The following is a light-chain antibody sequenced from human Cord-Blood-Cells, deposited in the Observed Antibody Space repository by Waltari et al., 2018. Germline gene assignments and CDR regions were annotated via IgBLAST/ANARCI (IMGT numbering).Light chain of an antibody. CDR2: LNSDGSH. V-gene: IGLV4-69*01. CDR3: QTWGTGIGV. Sequence: QLVLTQSPSASASLGASVKLTCTLSSGHSSYAIAWHQQQPEKGPRYLMKLNSDGSHSKGDGIPDRFSGYSSGAERYLTISSLQSEDEADYYWQTWGTGIGVFGGGTKLTVL. J-gene: IGLJ3*02. CDR1: SGHSSYA.